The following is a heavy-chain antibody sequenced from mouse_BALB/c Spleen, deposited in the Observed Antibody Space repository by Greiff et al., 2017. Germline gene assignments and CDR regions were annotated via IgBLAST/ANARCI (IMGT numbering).Heavy chain of an antibody. J-gene: IGHJ4*01. V-gene: IGHV5-17*02. CDR2: ISSGSSTI. Sequence: EVMLVESGGGLVQPGGSRKLSCAASGFTFSSFGMHWVRQAPEKGLEWVAYISSGSSTIYYADTVKGRFTISRDNPKNTLFLQMTSLRSEDTAMYYCASSYGKRAMDYWGQGTSVTVSS. D-gene: IGHD2-10*02. CDR1: GFTFSSFG. CDR3: ASSYGKRAMDY.